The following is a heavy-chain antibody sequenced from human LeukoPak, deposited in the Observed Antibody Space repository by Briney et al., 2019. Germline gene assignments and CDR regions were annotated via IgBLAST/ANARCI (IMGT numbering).Heavy chain of an antibody. CDR3: TTFADFWSGKSFDH. V-gene: IGHV3-15*01. Sequence: GGSLRLSCAVSGFTVSNAWMSWVRQAPGKGREWVGRIKMKSDGGTTAYAAPVEGRFVISRDDSKNTLYLQMNSLKAEDTAVYYCTTFADFWSGKSFDHWGQGTLVTVSS. D-gene: IGHD3-3*01. CDR1: GFTVSNAW. CDR2: IKMKSDGGTT. J-gene: IGHJ4*02.